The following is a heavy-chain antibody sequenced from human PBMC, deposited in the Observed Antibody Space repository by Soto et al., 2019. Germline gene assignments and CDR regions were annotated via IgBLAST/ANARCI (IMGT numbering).Heavy chain of an antibody. J-gene: IGHJ4*02. CDR2: ISAYNGNT. D-gene: IGHD3-22*01. CDR1: GYTFTSYG. Sequence: GASVKVSCKASGYTFTSYGISWVRQAPGQGLEWMGWISAYNGNTNYAQKLQGRVTMTTDTSTSTAYMELRSLRSDDTAVYYCARDPWAYYYDSSGYLFDYWGQGTLVTVAA. CDR3: ARDPWAYYYDSSGYLFDY. V-gene: IGHV1-18*01.